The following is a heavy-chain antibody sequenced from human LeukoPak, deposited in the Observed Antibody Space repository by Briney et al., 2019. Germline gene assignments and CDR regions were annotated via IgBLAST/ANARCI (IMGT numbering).Heavy chain of an antibody. CDR1: GFTFSSYA. J-gene: IGHJ4*02. CDR3: ARDSGDYCSSTSCYAGFDY. Sequence: PGGSLRLSCAASGFTFSSYAMHWVRQAPGKGLEWVAVISYDGSNKYYADSVKGRFTISRDNSKNTLYLQMSSLRAEDTAVYYCARDSGDYCSSTSCYAGFDYWGQGTLVTVSS. D-gene: IGHD2-2*01. CDR2: ISYDGSNK. V-gene: IGHV3-30*04.